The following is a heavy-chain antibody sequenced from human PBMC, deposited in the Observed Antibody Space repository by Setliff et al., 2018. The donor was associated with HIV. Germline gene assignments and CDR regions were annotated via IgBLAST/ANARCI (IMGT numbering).Heavy chain of an antibody. J-gene: IGHJ5*02. CDR2: FYPGDSDA. Sequence: GESLKISCKTSGYSFNTYWIGWVRQMPGKGLERMAIFYPGDSDARYSPSFQSQVTVSADKSIGTAYLQWDSLKASDTALYFCARAPNSPYYSNFWYADHWGQGTLVTVSS. CDR1: GYSFNTYW. V-gene: IGHV5-51*01. D-gene: IGHD3-22*01. CDR3: ARAPNSPYYSNFWYADH.